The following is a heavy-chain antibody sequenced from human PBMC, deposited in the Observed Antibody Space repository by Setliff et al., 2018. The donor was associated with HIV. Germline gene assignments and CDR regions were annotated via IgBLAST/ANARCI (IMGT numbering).Heavy chain of an antibody. CDR1: GYSISTNEW. J-gene: IGHJ4*02. CDR2: IYYSGST. D-gene: IGHD2-2*01. V-gene: IGHV4-28*03. Sequence: PSETLSLTCAVSGYSISTNEWWGWIRQPPGKGLEWIGYIYYSGSTDDNPSLKSRVTISVDTSKNQFSLKLSSVSAADTAVYYCARGHPIVPTGLVSFYFDHWGQGTLVTVSS. CDR3: ARGHPIVPTGLVSFYFDH.